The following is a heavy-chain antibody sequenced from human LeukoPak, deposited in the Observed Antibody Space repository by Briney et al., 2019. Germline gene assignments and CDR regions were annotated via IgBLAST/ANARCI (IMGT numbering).Heavy chain of an antibody. J-gene: IGHJ4*02. Sequence: GASVKVSCKASGYTFTGYYMHWVRQAPGQGLGWMGWINPNSGGTNYAQKFQGRVTMTRDTSISTAYMELSRLRSDDTAVNYCAREPIAVAAIDYWGQGTLVTVSS. V-gene: IGHV1-2*02. CDR3: AREPIAVAAIDY. CDR1: GYTFTGYY. D-gene: IGHD6-19*01. CDR2: INPNSGGT.